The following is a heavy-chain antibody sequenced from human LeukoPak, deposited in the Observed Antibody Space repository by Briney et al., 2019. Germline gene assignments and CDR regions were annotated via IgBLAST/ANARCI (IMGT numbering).Heavy chain of an antibody. CDR2: IYSGGST. J-gene: IGHJ4*02. CDR1: GFAFSSYE. V-gene: IGHV3-53*01. Sequence: TGGSLRLSCAASGFAFSSYEMNWVRQAPGKGLEWVSVIYSGGSTYYADSVKGRFTISRDNSKNTLYLQMNSLRAEDTAVYYCARDSVWGQGTLVTVSS. D-gene: IGHD3-10*01. CDR3: ARDSV.